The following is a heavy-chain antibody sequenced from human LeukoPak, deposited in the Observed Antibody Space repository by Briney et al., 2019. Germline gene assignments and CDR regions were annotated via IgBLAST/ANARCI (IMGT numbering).Heavy chain of an antibody. D-gene: IGHD3-22*01. CDR1: GGXISSGGYS. CDR2: IYHSGST. V-gene: IGHV4-30-2*01. J-gene: IGHJ4*02. Sequence: SETLSLTCAVSGGXISSGGYSWSWIRQPPGKGLEWIGYIYHSGSTYYNPSLKSRVTISVDRSKNQFSLKLSSVTAADTAVYYCARALSGYVGYYFDYWGQGILVTVSS. CDR3: ARALSGYVGYYFDY.